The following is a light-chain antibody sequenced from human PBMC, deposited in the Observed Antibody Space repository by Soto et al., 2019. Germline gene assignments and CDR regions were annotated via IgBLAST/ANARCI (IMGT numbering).Light chain of an antibody. CDR1: QSISSNN. CDR2: AAS. J-gene: IGKJ3*01. V-gene: IGKV3-20*01. Sequence: VLTQSPGTLSLSPGERATLSCRASQSISSNNSAWYHQKPGQALRLLIYAASARVTGIPDRFSGSGSGTDFSLTISRLEPEYFAAYYCQHYGSSPPFTFGPGTKVDIK. CDR3: QHYGSSPPFT.